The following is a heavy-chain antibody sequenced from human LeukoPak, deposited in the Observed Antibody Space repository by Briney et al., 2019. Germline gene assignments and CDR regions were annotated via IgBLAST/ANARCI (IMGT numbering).Heavy chain of an antibody. V-gene: IGHV3-53*01. Sequence: GGSLRLSCAASGLTVSSAYMNWVRQAPGKGLEWVSVIYSGGSTYYADSVKGRFTISRDTSKNTLYLQMNSLRPEDTAVYYCARGGSSTSCYTRCYYYMDVWGKGTTVTVSS. CDR3: ARGGSSTSCYTRCYYYMDV. J-gene: IGHJ6*03. CDR1: GLTVSSAY. CDR2: IYSGGST. D-gene: IGHD2-2*02.